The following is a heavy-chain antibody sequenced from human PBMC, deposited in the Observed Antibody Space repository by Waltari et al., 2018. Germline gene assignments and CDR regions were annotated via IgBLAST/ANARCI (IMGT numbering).Heavy chain of an antibody. Sequence: EVQLLESGGGLVQPGGSLRLSCAASGFTFSKSGMTWVRQTPGKGLDCVETMTDTGGSTVYADSVKGRFAISRDNSKNTLYLQMSSLRAGDTAVYYCATSFRGKFDFWGQGTLVTVSS. J-gene: IGHJ4*02. V-gene: IGHV3-23*01. CDR3: ATSFRGKFDF. CDR2: MTDTGGST. CDR1: GFTFSKSG. D-gene: IGHD3-16*01.